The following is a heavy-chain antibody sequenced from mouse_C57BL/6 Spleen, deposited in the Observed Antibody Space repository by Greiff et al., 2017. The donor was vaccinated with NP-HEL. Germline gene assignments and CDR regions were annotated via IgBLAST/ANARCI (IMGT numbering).Heavy chain of an antibody. CDR1: GYTFTDYY. Sequence: EVQLQQSGPVLVKPGASVKMSCKASGYTFTDYYMNWVKQSPGKSLEWIGVINPYNGGTSYNQQFKGKATLTVDKSSSTAYMELNSLTSEDSAVYYCARGRKNPYYFDYWGQGTTLTVSS. CDR2: INPYNGGT. V-gene: IGHV1-19*01. J-gene: IGHJ2*01. CDR3: ARGRKNPYYFDY.